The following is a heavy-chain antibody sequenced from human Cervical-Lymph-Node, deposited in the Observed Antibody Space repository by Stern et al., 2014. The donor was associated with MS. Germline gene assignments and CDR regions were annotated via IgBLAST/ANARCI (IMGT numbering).Heavy chain of an antibody. V-gene: IGHV4-61*02. J-gene: IGHJ6*02. Sequence: VQLEESGPGLVKPSQTLSLICTVSGDSISSGSYYWSWVRQPAGKGLEWIGRIYISGSGTTYNPSLKSRVTIPVDTSKNQFSLEFNSVTAADTAVYYCARTVIVSRRRYYGMDVWGRGTTVTVSS. CDR1: GDSISSGSYY. CDR3: ARTVIVSRRRYYGMDV. CDR2: IYISGSGT. D-gene: IGHD6-6*01.